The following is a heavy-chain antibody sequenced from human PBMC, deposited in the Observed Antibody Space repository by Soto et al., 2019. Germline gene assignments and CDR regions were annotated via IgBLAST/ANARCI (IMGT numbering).Heavy chain of an antibody. J-gene: IGHJ4*02. CDR3: ARDPYGFVYGSGSPPDY. V-gene: IGHV3-33*01. CDR1: GFTFSSYG. CDR2: IWYDGSNK. Sequence: QVQLVESGGGVDQPGRSLRLSCAASGFTFSSYGMHWVRQAPGKGLEWVAVIWYDGSNKYYADSVKGRFTISRDNSKNTLYLQMNSLRAEDTAVYYCARDPYGFVYGSGSPPDYWGQGTLVTVSS. D-gene: IGHD3-10*01.